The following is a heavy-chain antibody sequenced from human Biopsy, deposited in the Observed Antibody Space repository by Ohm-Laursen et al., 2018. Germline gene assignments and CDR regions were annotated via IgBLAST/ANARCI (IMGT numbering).Heavy chain of an antibody. CDR2: INPDSGVT. D-gene: IGHD6-19*01. V-gene: IGHV1-2*02. CDR3: ARDKYRSWNYFDN. Sequence: ASVKVSCKASGCTFSGYYMHWVRQAPGQGLEWMGWINPDSGVTNYAQKFQGRVTMTRDTSISTAYMELSRLGSDDTAVYYCARDKYRSWNYFDNWGQGSLVTVSS. CDR1: GCTFSGYY. J-gene: IGHJ4*02.